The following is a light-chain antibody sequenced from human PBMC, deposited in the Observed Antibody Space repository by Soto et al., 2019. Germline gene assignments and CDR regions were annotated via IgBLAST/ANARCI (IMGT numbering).Light chain of an antibody. J-gene: IGLJ1*01. V-gene: IGLV2-8*01. CDR3: SSYAGSNNFV. CDR2: EVT. Sequence: QSALTQPPSASGFPGQSVTISCTGTSSDVGYYDYVSWYQQHPGKATTLVIYEVTKRPSGVPDLVSASKSGNTASLTVSGLRAEDEADYYCSSYAGSNNFVFGSGTKLTVL. CDR1: SSDVGYYDY.